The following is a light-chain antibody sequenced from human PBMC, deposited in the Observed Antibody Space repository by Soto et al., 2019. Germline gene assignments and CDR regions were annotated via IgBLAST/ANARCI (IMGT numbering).Light chain of an antibody. CDR2: KAS. CDR3: QHNNSYSEA. V-gene: IGKV1-5*03. CDR1: QTISSW. Sequence: DIQMTQSPSTLSGSVGDRVTITCRASQTISSWLAWYQQKPGKAPKLLIYKASTLKIGVPSRFSGSESGTEFTLTISRLQPDDVATYYCQHNNSYSEAFGQGTKVELK. J-gene: IGKJ1*01.